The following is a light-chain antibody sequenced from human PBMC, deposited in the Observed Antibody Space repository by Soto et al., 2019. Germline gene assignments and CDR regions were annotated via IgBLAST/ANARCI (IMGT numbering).Light chain of an antibody. Sequence: IQMTQSPSSLSASVGDRVTITCRASHNIDTYLNWYQQKPGKAPILLIYAASSLQSGVPSRFIGSGSGTDFTLTISSLQPEDFATYYCQQTYSLPPDITFGQGTRLDIK. CDR3: QQTYSLPPDIT. V-gene: IGKV1-39*01. CDR2: AAS. J-gene: IGKJ5*01. CDR1: HNIDTY.